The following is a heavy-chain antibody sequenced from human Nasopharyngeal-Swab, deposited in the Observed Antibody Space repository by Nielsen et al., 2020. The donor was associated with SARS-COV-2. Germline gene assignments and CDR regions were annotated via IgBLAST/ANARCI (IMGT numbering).Heavy chain of an antibody. CDR2: IHSSGTT. CDR1: GGSISTYY. J-gene: IGHJ4*02. Sequence: SETLSLTCTVSGGSISTYYWNWIRQPPGKGLEWIGYIHSSGTTNYNPSLKSRVTISVHTSKNQCSLKLSSVTAADTAVYYCARDHSYYDSNGYYFDYWGLGTLVTVSS. CDR3: ARDHSYYDSNGYYFDY. V-gene: IGHV4-59*01. D-gene: IGHD3-22*01.